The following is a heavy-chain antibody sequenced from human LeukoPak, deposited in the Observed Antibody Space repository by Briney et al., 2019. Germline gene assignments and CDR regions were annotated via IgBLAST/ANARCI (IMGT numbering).Heavy chain of an antibody. Sequence: PGGSLRLSCAASGFTVSSYWMSWVRQAPGKGLEGVAGISYDGIRYHAESVKGRFTISRDNSKTTLYLQMNSLRAEDTAVYYCANGLAQGMAAQGMAVANRLFEYWGQGTLVTVSS. J-gene: IGHJ4*02. CDR1: GFTVSSYW. V-gene: IGHV3-30*18. CDR3: ANGLAQGMAAQGMAVANRLFEY. D-gene: IGHD6-19*01. CDR2: ISYDGIR.